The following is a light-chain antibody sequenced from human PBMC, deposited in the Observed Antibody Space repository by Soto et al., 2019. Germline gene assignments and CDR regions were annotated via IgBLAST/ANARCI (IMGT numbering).Light chain of an antibody. CDR1: SSDVGGYEY. CDR2: EVI. J-gene: IGLJ1*01. V-gene: IGLV2-8*01. CDR3: SSYRTGGSYV. Sequence: QSVLTQPPSASGSPGQSVTISCTGTSSDVGGYEYVSWYQQYPGKAPKLMIYEVIDRPAGAPRRFSGSKSGNTASLTITGLQAEDEADYYCSSYRTGGSYVFGTGTKVTVL.